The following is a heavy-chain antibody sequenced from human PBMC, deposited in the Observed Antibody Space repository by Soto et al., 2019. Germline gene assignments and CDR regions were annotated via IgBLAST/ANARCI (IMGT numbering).Heavy chain of an antibody. Sequence: GGSLRLSCAASGFTFSSYGMHWVRQAPGKGLEWVAVIWYDGSNKYYADSVKGRFTISRDNSKNTLYLQMNSLKTEDTALYYCARVGSASLMVVVIADHWGQGTQVTVSS. D-gene: IGHD3-22*01. CDR3: ARVGSASLMVVVIADH. CDR1: GFTFSSYG. V-gene: IGHV3-33*01. CDR2: IWYDGSNK. J-gene: IGHJ4*02.